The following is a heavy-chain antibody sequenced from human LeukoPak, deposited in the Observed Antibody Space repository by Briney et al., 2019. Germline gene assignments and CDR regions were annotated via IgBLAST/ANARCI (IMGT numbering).Heavy chain of an antibody. CDR1: GGSISSYY. D-gene: IGHD6-19*01. CDR3: ARQGRIAVAGGWFDP. V-gene: IGHV4-59*08. Sequence: PSETLSLTCTVSGGSISSYYWSWIRQPPGKGLEWIGYIYYSGSTNYNPSLKSRVTISVDTSKNQFSLKLSSVTAADTAVYYCARQGRIAVAGGWFDPWGQGTLVTVSS. J-gene: IGHJ5*02. CDR2: IYYSGST.